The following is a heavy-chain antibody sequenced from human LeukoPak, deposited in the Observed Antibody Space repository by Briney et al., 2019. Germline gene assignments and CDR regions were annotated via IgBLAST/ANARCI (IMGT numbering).Heavy chain of an antibody. CDR1: GGSISSSSYY. CDR3: ARFPSGNYQGGYY. J-gene: IGHJ4*02. V-gene: IGHV4-39*07. Sequence: SETLSLTCTVSGGSISSSSYYWGWIRQPPGKGLEWIGSIYYSGSTYYNPSLKSRVTISVDTSKNQFSLKLSSVTAADTAVYYCARFPSGNYQGGYYWGQGTLVTVSS. CDR2: IYYSGST. D-gene: IGHD1-7*01.